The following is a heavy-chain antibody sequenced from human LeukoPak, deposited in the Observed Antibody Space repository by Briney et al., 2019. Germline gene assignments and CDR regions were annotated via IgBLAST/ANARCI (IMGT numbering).Heavy chain of an antibody. CDR3: AKGYGSGSQWFDP. CDR2: IYYSGST. Sequence: SETLSLSCTVSGGSTNSGSYYWSWIRQPAGKGLEWTGYIYYSGSTNYNPSLKSRVTISVDTSKNQFSLKLSSVTAADTAVYYCAKGYGSGSQWFDPWGQGTLVTVSS. J-gene: IGHJ5*02. V-gene: IGHV4-61*10. CDR1: GGSTNSGSYY. D-gene: IGHD3-10*01.